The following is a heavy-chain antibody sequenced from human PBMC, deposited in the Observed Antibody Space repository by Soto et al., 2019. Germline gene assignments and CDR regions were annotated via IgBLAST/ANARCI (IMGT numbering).Heavy chain of an antibody. CDR1: GESISSSSYY. V-gene: IGHV4-39*01. CDR2: IYYSGRT. J-gene: IGHJ4*02. Sequence: SETLSLTCIVSGESISSSSYYWGWTRQPPGKGLEWIGSIYYSGRTYYNPSFKSRVTISIDTSKNQFSLKLSSVTATDTAVYYCARQRTTVVTQAYFDRWGQGALVTVSS. CDR3: ARQRTTVVTQAYFDR. D-gene: IGHD2-21*02.